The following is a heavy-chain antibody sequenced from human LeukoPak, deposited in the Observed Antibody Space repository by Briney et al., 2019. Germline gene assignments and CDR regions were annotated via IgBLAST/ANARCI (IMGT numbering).Heavy chain of an antibody. CDR2: ISSSGSNI. V-gene: IGHV3-48*04. CDR3: ARTAFDWSQVGGNWFDP. Sequence: GGSLRLSCAASGFTFSSYSLNWVRQAPGKGLEWTSYISSSGSNIAYADSVEGRFTISRDNGKNSLYLQMNSLRAEDTAVYYCARTAFDWSQVGGNWFDPWGQGTLVTVSS. CDR1: GFTFSSYS. D-gene: IGHD3-9*01. J-gene: IGHJ5*02.